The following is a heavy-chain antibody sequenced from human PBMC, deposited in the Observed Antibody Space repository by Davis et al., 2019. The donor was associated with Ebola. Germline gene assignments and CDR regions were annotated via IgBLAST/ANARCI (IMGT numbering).Heavy chain of an antibody. V-gene: IGHV4-4*02. CDR2: IYHSGST. J-gene: IGHJ4*02. Sequence: SETLSLTCAVSGGSISSSNWWSWVRQPPGKGLEWIGEIYHSGSTNYNPSLKSRVTISVDKSKNQFSLKLSSVTAADTAVYYCASLGKQWLTYGLDYWGQGTLVTVSS. CDR3: ASLGKQWLTYGLDY. D-gene: IGHD6-19*01. CDR1: GGSISSSNW.